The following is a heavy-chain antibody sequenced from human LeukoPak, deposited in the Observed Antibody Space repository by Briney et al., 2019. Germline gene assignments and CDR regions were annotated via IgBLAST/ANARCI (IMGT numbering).Heavy chain of an antibody. J-gene: IGHJ5*02. CDR2: IDPSDSYT. CDR3: ARIRGGDGWFDP. CDR1: GYSFTTDW. Sequence: GESLKISCKGSGYSFTTDWISWVRQMPGKGLECMGRIDPSDSYTNYSPSFQGHVTISADRSISTAYLQWRSLKASDTAVYYCARIRGGDGWFDPWGQGTLVTVSS. V-gene: IGHV5-10-1*01. D-gene: IGHD2-21*01.